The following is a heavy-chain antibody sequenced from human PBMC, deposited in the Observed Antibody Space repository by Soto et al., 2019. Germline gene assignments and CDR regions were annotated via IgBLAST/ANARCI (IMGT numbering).Heavy chain of an antibody. CDR2: FYYSGST. Sequence: PSETLSLTCTVSGGSISSGGYYWSWIRQHPGKGLEWIGYFYYSGSTYYNPSLKSRVTISVDTSKNQFSLKLSSVTAADTAVYYCARVGSGYSRFDYWGQGTLVTVSS. V-gene: IGHV4-31*03. D-gene: IGHD3-22*01. J-gene: IGHJ4*02. CDR1: GGSISSGGYY. CDR3: ARVGSGYSRFDY.